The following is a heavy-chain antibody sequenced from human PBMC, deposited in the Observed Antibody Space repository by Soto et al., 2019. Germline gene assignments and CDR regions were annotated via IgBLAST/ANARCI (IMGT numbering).Heavy chain of an antibody. J-gene: IGHJ4*02. CDR2: IYYSGST. Sequence: PSETLSLTCTVSGGSISSGDYYWSWIRQPPGKGLEWIGYIYYSGSTYYNPSLKSRVTISVDTSKNQFSLKLSSVTAADTAVYYCARGGGTGTTDYWGQGTLVTVPS. CDR1: GGSISSGDYY. CDR3: ARGGGTGTTDY. D-gene: IGHD1-1*01. V-gene: IGHV4-30-4*01.